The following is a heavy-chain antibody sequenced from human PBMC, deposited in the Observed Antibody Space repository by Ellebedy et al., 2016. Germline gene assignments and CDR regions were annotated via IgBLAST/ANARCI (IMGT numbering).Heavy chain of an antibody. CDR2: VNTFSGNT. CDR3: AKTSGWGYGEN. J-gene: IGHJ4*02. CDR1: GYTFTTFS. V-gene: IGHV1-18*04. Sequence: ASVKVSXXASGYTFTTFSITWVRQVPGQELEWMGFVNTFSGNTKFAQKFQGRVSMTTDSSTHTAYMDLRSPRSDDTAMYYCAKTSGWGYGENWGQGTLVTVSS. D-gene: IGHD3-10*01.